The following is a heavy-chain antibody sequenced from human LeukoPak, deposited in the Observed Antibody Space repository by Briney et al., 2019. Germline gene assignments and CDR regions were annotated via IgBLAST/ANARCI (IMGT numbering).Heavy chain of an antibody. CDR2: INYSGST. Sequence: PSETLSLTCTVSGGSISRYYWSWIRQPPGKGLEWIGYINYSGSTNYNPSLKSRVTISVDTSKNQFSLKLSSATAADTAVYYCASDAYSRGYYFMWGQGTLVTVSS. D-gene: IGHD3-22*01. CDR3: ASDAYSRGYYFM. CDR1: GGSISRYY. V-gene: IGHV4-59*01. J-gene: IGHJ4*02.